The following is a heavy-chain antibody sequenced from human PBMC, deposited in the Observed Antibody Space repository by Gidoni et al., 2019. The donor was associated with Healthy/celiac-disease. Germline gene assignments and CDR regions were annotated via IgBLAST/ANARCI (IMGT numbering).Heavy chain of an antibody. CDR1: GGSISSYY. D-gene: IGHD2-2*01. J-gene: IGHJ5*02. CDR2: IYYSGST. Sequence: QVQLQESGPGLVKPSETLSLTCTVSGGSISSYYWSWIRQPPGKGLEWIGYIYYSGSTNYNPSLKSRVTISVDTSKNQFSLKLSSVTAADTAVYYCARAGPGYCSSTSCWFDPWGQGTLVTVSS. CDR3: ARAGPGYCSSTSCWFDP. V-gene: IGHV4-59*01.